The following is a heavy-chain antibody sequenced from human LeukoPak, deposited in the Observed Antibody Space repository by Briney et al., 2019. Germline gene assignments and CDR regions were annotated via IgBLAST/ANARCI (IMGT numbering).Heavy chain of an antibody. J-gene: IGHJ4*02. V-gene: IGHV3-48*03. CDR2: ISSSGNGI. Sequence: GGSLRLSCAASGFTFSSFEMNWDRQAPGKGLEWVSYISSSGNGIYYADSVKGRFTISRDNAKNSLNLQINSLRAEDTAVYYCARDGGYGDYLDYWGQGTLVTVSS. CDR1: GFTFSSFE. CDR3: ARDGGYGDYLDY. D-gene: IGHD5-12*01.